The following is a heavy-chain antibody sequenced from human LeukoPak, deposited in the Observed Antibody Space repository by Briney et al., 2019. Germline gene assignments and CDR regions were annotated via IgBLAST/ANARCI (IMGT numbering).Heavy chain of an antibody. Sequence: SETLSLTCAVYGGSFSGYYWSWIRQPPGKGLEWIGEINHSGSTYYNPSLKSRVTISVDRSKNQFSLKLSSVTAADTAVYYCARAHYDILTGYLHFDYWGQGTLVTVSS. CDR3: ARAHYDILTGYLHFDY. CDR1: GGSFSGYY. CDR2: INHSGST. V-gene: IGHV4-34*01. J-gene: IGHJ4*02. D-gene: IGHD3-9*01.